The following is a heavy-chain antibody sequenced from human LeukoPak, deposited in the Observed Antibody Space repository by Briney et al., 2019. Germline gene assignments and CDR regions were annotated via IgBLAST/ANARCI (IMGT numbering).Heavy chain of an antibody. Sequence: PGGSLRLSCAASGFTFSSYSMNWVRQAPWKGLEWVSSISSSSSYIYYADSVKGRFTISRDNAKNSLYLQMNSLRAEDTAVYYCAGEWDIVVVVAATKAENAFDIWGQGTMVTVSS. J-gene: IGHJ3*02. V-gene: IGHV3-21*01. CDR2: ISSSSSYI. CDR3: AGEWDIVVVVAATKAENAFDI. D-gene: IGHD2-15*01. CDR1: GFTFSSYS.